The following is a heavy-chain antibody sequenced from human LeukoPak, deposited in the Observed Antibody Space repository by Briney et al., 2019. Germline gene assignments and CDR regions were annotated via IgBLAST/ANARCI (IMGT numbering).Heavy chain of an antibody. Sequence: ASVKVSCKASGYTFIGYYMHWVRQAPGQGLEWMGWINPNSGGTNYAQKFQGRVTMTRDTSISTAYMELRSLRSDDTAVYYCARGLKRVVYAIHYYYYYMDVWGKGTTVTVSS. D-gene: IGHD2-8*02. CDR1: GYTFIGYY. CDR2: INPNSGGT. CDR3: ARGLKRVVYAIHYYYYYMDV. J-gene: IGHJ6*03. V-gene: IGHV1-2*02.